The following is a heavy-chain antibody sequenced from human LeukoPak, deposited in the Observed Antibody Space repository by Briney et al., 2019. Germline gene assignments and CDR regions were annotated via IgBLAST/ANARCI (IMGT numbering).Heavy chain of an antibody. CDR2: IYTSGST. D-gene: IGHD3-22*01. J-gene: IGHJ4*02. Sequence: SETLSLTCAVYGGSFSSYYWSWIRQPAGKGLEWIGRIYTSGSTNYNPSLKSRVTMSVDTSKNQFSLKLSSVTAADTAVYYCARDVYYYDSSGYYYVRYFDYWGQGTLVTVSS. CDR3: ARDVYYYDSSGYYYVRYFDY. CDR1: GGSFSSYY. V-gene: IGHV4-4*07.